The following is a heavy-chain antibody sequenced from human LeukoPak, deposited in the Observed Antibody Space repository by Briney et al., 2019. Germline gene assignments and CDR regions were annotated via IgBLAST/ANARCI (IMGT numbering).Heavy chain of an antibody. Sequence: GGSLRLSCAASGFTFSSYAIDWVRQAPGKGLEWVAVISSDGSCVYYAESVTGRFTISRDNSKNTQYLQMNSLRLEDTAVYYCARDAVGMDVWGQGTTVTVAS. J-gene: IGHJ6*02. CDR1: GFTFSSYA. CDR3: ARDAVGMDV. V-gene: IGHV3-30*04. CDR2: ISSDGSCV.